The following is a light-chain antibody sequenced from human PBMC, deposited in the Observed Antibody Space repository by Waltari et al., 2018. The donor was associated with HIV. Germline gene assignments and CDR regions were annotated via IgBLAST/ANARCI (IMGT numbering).Light chain of an antibody. CDR2: RNY. J-gene: IGLJ3*02. CDR1: TSNIETEA. CDR3: VSYDSRLDERL. V-gene: IGLV1-47*01. Sequence: QSVLTQPPSVSGTPGQTVTISCSGSTSNIETEALYWYQQLPGTAPKLVIFRNYKRPSGVSDRFSCSKSGASASLVSSGLRAEDEAHYYCVSYDSRLDERLFGGGTKLTVL.